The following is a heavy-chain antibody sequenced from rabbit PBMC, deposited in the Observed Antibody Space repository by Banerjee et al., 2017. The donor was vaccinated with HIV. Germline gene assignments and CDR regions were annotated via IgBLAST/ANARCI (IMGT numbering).Heavy chain of an antibody. CDR2: IYAGSSGST. J-gene: IGHJ4*01. Sequence: QSLEESGGDLVKPGASLTLTCTASGFSFSSGYQMSGVRQAPGKGLEWIACIYAGSSGSTYYASWAKGRFTISKTSSTTVTLQMTSLTAADTATYFCARTAGYLDDGDGYFNLWGPGTLVTVS. V-gene: IGHV1S40*01. D-gene: IGHD2-1*01. CDR1: GFSFSSGYQ. CDR3: ARTAGYLDDGDGYFNL.